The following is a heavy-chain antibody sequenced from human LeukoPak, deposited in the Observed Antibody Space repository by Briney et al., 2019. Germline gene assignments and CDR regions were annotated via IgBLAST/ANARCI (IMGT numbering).Heavy chain of an antibody. CDR1: GFTVSSNY. V-gene: IGHV3-66*01. Sequence: GGSLRLSCAASGFTVSSNYMSWVRQAPGKGLEWVSVIYSGGSTYYADSVKGRFTISRDNSKNTLYLQMNSLRAEDTAVYYCARDRFYGSGSYYSYYYYYGMDVWGQGTTVTVSS. CDR2: IYSGGST. D-gene: IGHD3-10*01. CDR3: ARDRFYGSGSYYSYYYYYGMDV. J-gene: IGHJ6*02.